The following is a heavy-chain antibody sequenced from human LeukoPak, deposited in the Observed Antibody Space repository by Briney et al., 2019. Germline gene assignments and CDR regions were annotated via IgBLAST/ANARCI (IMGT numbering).Heavy chain of an antibody. CDR3: AKEQARYYYYGSGSYPPFDY. V-gene: IGHV3-30*18. J-gene: IGHJ4*02. CDR1: GFTFSSYG. CDR2: ISYDGSNK. Sequence: PGGSLRLSCAASGFTFSSYGMHWVRQAPGKGLEWVAVISYDGSNKYYADSVKGRFTISRDNSKNTLYLQMNSLRAEDTAVYYCAKEQARYYYYGSGSYPPFDYWGQGTLVTVSS. D-gene: IGHD3-10*01.